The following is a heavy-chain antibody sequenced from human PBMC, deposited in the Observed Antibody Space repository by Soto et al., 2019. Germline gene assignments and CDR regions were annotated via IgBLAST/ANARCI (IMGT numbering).Heavy chain of an antibody. V-gene: IGHV4-59*11. Sequence: SETLSLTCTVSGGSIGSQYWSWIRQPPGKGLEWIGYIYFNGNTNYSPSLKRRVTISIDTSKKQISLNLTSVTDADTAVYYCASVTFGGVVLAHWGQGTLVTVSS. CDR3: ASVTFGGVVLAH. J-gene: IGHJ4*02. D-gene: IGHD3-16*01. CDR2: IYFNGNT. CDR1: GGSIGSQY.